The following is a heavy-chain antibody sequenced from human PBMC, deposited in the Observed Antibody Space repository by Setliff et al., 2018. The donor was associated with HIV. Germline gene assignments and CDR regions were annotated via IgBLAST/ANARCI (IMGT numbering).Heavy chain of an antibody. CDR3: ARLYYAISTAYVDGFDS. CDR2: INHSGST. D-gene: IGHD3-9*01. V-gene: IGHV4-34*01. Sequence: SETLSLICAVYGGSFSGYYWSWIRQPPGKGLEWIGEINHSGSTSYNPSLKIRVSISVDTSKNQFSLRLSSVTAADSAVYYCARLYYAISTAYVDGFDSWGQGTLVTVSS. J-gene: IGHJ4*02. CDR1: GGSFSGYY.